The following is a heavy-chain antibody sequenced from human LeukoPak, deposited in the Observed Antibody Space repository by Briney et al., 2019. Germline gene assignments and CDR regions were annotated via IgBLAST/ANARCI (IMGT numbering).Heavy chain of an antibody. Sequence: GGSLRLSCAASGFTFSSYEMNWVRQAPRKGLEWVSYISSSGSTIYYADSVKGRFTISRDNAKNSLYLQMNSLRAEATAVYYCAERGITMIGGVWGKGTTVTISS. V-gene: IGHV3-48*03. CDR3: AERGITMIGGV. D-gene: IGHD3-10*02. J-gene: IGHJ6*04. CDR2: ISSSGSTI. CDR1: GFTFSSYE.